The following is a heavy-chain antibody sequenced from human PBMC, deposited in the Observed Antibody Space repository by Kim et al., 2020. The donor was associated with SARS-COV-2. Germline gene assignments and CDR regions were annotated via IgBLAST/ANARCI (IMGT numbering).Heavy chain of an antibody. J-gene: IGHJ6*02. V-gene: IGHV3-23*01. D-gene: IGHD3-9*01. CDR3: ARNDILTGYPNYYGMDV. CDR2: ISGSGGST. Sequence: GGSLRLSCAASGFTFSSYAMSWVRQAPGKGLEWVSAISGSGGSTYYADSVKGRFTISRDNSKNTLYLQMNSLRAEDTAVYYCARNDILTGYPNYYGMDVWGQGTTVTVSS. CDR1: GFTFSSYA.